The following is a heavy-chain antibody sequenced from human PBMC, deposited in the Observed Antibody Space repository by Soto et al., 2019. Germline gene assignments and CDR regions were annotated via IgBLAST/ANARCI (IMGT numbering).Heavy chain of an antibody. CDR2: IKSKTDGGTT. CDR1: GFTFSSYA. J-gene: IGHJ6*02. CDR3: TTDLDTMVRGVDTSYYYYYGMDV. V-gene: IGHV3-15*01. Sequence: GGSLRLSCAASGFTFSSYAMSWVRQAPGKGLEWVGRIKSKTDGGTTDYAAPVKGRFTISRDDSKNTLYLQMNSLKTEDTAVYYCTTDLDTMVRGVDTSYYYYYGMDVWGQGTTVTVSS. D-gene: IGHD3-10*01.